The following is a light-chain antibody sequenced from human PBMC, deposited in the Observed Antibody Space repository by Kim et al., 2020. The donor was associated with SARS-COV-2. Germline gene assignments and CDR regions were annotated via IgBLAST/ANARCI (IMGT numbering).Light chain of an antibody. CDR3: QAWDSSTAV. CDR2: QDS. J-gene: IGLJ3*02. V-gene: IGLV3-1*01. Sequence: SYELTQPPSVSVSPGQTASITCSGDKVGDKYACWYQQKPGQSPVLVIYQDSKRPSGITERFSGSNSGNTATLTISGTQAMDEADYYCQAWDSSTAVFGGGTQLTVL. CDR1: KVGDKY.